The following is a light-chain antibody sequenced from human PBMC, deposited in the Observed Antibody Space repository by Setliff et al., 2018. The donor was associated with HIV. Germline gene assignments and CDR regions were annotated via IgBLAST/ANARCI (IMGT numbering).Light chain of an antibody. Sequence: ALTQPASVSGSPGQSITISCTGTSSDVGDYNYVSWYQQHPGKAPKLMIYEVSNRPSGVSNRFSGSKSGNTASLTISGLQTEDEADYYCSSYTSSNPYVFGTGTKVTVL. J-gene: IGLJ1*01. CDR3: SSYTSSNPYV. V-gene: IGLV2-14*01. CDR2: EVS. CDR1: SSDVGDYNY.